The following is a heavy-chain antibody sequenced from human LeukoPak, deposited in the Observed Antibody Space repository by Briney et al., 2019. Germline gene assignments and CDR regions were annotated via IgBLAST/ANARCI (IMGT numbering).Heavy chain of an antibody. Sequence: PSETLSLTCAVYGWSFSGYYWSWIRQPPGKGLEGIGEINHNESTNYNPSLQSRVTISVDTSKNQFSLKLSSVTAADEAVYYCARQYDYVWGSYRYYYYMDVWGKGPRVTVSS. CDR3: ARQYDYVWGSYRYYYYMDV. CDR2: INHNEST. J-gene: IGHJ6*03. CDR1: GWSFSGYY. D-gene: IGHD3-16*02. V-gene: IGHV4-34*01.